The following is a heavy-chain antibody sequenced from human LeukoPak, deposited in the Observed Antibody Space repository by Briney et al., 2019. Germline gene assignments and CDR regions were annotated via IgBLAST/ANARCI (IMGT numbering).Heavy chain of an antibody. V-gene: IGHV3-30-3*01. D-gene: IGHD1-26*01. CDR3: ARASGYSGSYPDY. J-gene: IGHJ4*02. CDR2: IPYDGSNK. CDR1: GFTFSSYA. Sequence: GGSLRLSCAASGFTFSSYAMHWVRQAPGKGLEWVAVIPYDGSNKYYADSVKGRFTISRDNSKNTLYLQMNSLRAEDTAVYYCARASGYSGSYPDYWGQGTLVTVSS.